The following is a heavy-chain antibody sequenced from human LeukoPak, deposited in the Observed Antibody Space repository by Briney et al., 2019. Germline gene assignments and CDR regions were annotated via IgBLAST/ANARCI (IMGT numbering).Heavy chain of an antibody. CDR1: GGSFSGYY. CDR3: ARHTRGSYCSSTSCYPTIRSRAFDI. Sequence: SETLSLTCAVYGGSFSGYYWSWIRQPPGKGLEWIGELNHGVRNNYNPSLKSRVTISVDTSKNQFSLKLSSVTAADTAVYYCARHTRGSYCSSTSCYPTIRSRAFDIWGQGTMVTVSS. D-gene: IGHD2-2*01. J-gene: IGHJ3*02. CDR2: LNHGVRN. V-gene: IGHV4-34*01.